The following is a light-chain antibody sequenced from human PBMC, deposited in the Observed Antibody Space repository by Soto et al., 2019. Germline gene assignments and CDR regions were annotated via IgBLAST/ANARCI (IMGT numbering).Light chain of an antibody. J-gene: IGKJ1*01. V-gene: IGKV3-20*01. CDR3: QQYGSSPWT. Sequence: EVVMTQSPATLSVSPGERATLSCRASQSFSSSYLAWYQQKPGQAPRLLIYGASSRATGIPDRFSGSGSGTDFTLTISRLEPEDFAVYYCQQYGSSPWTFGQVTKVDSK. CDR2: GAS. CDR1: QSFSSSY.